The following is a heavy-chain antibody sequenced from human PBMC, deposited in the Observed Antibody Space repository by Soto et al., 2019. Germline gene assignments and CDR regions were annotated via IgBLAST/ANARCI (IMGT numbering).Heavy chain of an antibody. V-gene: IGHV3-21*01. D-gene: IGHD2-21*01. Sequence: EVQLVESGGGLVKPGGSLRLSCAASGFTFSSYSMNWFRQAPGKGLEWVSSISSSSSYIYYADSVKGRFTISRDNAKNSLYLQMNSLRAEDTAVYYCARVERAYCGGDCYDYWGQGTLVTVSS. CDR2: ISSSSSYI. CDR3: ARVERAYCGGDCYDY. J-gene: IGHJ4*02. CDR1: GFTFSSYS.